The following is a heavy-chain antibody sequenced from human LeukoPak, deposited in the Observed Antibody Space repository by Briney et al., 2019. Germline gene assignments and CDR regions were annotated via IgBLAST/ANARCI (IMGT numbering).Heavy chain of an antibody. Sequence: GGSLRLSCAASGFTFSSYGMHWVRQAPGKGLEWVAVISYDGSNKYYADSVKGRFTISRDNSKNTLYLQMNSLRAEDTAVYYCAKDLDYYGSGSYIFDYWGQGTLVTVSS. D-gene: IGHD3-10*01. V-gene: IGHV3-30*18. CDR3: AKDLDYYGSGSYIFDY. CDR1: GFTFSSYG. J-gene: IGHJ4*02. CDR2: ISYDGSNK.